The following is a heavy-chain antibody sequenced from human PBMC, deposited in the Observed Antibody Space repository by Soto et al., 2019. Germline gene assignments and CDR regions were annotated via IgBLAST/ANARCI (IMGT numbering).Heavy chain of an antibody. CDR1: GGSISSGGYY. V-gene: IGHV4-31*03. CDR2: IYYSGST. CDR3: ARVSDSSGSYYHRRRPFDY. D-gene: IGHD3-22*01. J-gene: IGHJ4*02. Sequence: TSETLSLTCTVSGGSISSGGYYWSWIRQHPGKGLEWIGYIYYSGSTYYNPSLKSRVTISVDTSKNQFSLKLSSVTAADTAVYYCARVSDSSGSYYHRRRPFDYWGQGTLVTVSS.